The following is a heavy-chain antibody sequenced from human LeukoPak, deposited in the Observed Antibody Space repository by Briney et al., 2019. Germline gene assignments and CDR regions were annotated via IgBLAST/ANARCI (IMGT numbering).Heavy chain of an antibody. CDR3: AREYYYGSGNYYNRIDY. D-gene: IGHD3-10*01. Sequence: ASVKVSCKASGYTFTGYYMHWVRQAPGQGLEWMGWIDPNSGGTNYAQKFQGRVTMTRDTSISTACMVLNRLRSDDTAVYYCAREYYYGSGNYYNRIDYWGQGTLVTVSS. J-gene: IGHJ4*02. V-gene: IGHV1-2*02. CDR2: IDPNSGGT. CDR1: GYTFTGYY.